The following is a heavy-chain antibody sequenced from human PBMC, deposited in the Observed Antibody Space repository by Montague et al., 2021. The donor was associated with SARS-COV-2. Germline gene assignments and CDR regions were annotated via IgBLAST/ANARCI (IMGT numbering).Heavy chain of an antibody. CDR1: GGSISSYY. V-gene: IGHV4-4*07. Sequence: SETLSLTCTVSGGSISSYYWSWIRQPAGKGLEWIGRIYSSGSTNYNPSLKSRVTISVDTSKNQFSLKLSSVTAADTALYYCARDRPRSDYYGSGTYTWGCYGMDVWGQGTTVTVSS. CDR2: IYSSGST. CDR3: ARDRPRSDYYGSGTYTWGCYGMDV. D-gene: IGHD3-10*01. J-gene: IGHJ6*02.